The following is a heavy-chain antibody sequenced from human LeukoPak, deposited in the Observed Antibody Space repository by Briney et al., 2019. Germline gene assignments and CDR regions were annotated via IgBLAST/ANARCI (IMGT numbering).Heavy chain of an antibody. CDR2: IYYSGST. D-gene: IGHD4-17*01. CDR1: GGSINSSYYY. J-gene: IGHJ4*02. Sequence: PSETLSLTCTVSGGSINSSYYYWGWIRQPPGKGLEWIGSIYYSGSTYYNPSLKSRVTISVDTSKNQFSLKLSSVTAADTAVYYCARRGATVTTNYFDYWGQGTLVTVSS. CDR3: ARRGATVTTNYFDY. V-gene: IGHV4-39*07.